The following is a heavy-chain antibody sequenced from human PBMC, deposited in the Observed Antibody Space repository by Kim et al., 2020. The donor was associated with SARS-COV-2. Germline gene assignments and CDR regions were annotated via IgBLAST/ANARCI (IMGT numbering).Heavy chain of an antibody. V-gene: IGHV3-33*01. CDR1: GFTFSSYG. J-gene: IGHJ4*02. D-gene: IGHD3-22*01. CDR3: ARGSGDSSGYYPFDY. Sequence: GGSLRLSCAASGFTFSSYGMHWVRQAPGKGLEWVAVIWYDGSNKYYADSVKGRFTISRDNSKNTLYLQMNSLRAEDTAVYYCARGSGDSSGYYPFDYWGQGTLVTVSS. CDR2: IWYDGSNK.